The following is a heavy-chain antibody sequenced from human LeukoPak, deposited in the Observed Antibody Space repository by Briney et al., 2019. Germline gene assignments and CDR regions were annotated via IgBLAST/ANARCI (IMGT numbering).Heavy chain of an antibody. D-gene: IGHD2-15*01. V-gene: IGHV3-53*01. J-gene: IGHJ4*02. Sequence: GGSLRLSCAGSGFIVSNNYMTWVRQAPGKGLEWVSVIYKDGSTYYADSVKGRFTISRDISKNTVYLQMNSLRAEDTAVYYCARGYCSGRSCYMWYSDYWGQGTLVTVSS. CDR1: GFIVSNNY. CDR2: IYKDGST. CDR3: ARGYCSGRSCYMWYSDY.